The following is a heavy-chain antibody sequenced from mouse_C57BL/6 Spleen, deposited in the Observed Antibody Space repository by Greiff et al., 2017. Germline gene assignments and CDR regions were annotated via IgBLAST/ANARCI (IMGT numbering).Heavy chain of an antibody. CDR1: GYTFTDYN. D-gene: IGHD1-1*01. J-gene: IGHJ3*01. Sequence: VQLQQSGPELVKPGASVKIPCKASGYTFTDYNMDWVKQSHGQSLEWIGDINPNNGGTIYNQKFKGKATLTVDKSSSTAYMELRSLTSEDTAVYYCARDYYYGSSSFDYWGKGTLVTVSA. CDR3: ARDYYYGSSSFDY. V-gene: IGHV1-18*01. CDR2: INPNNGGT.